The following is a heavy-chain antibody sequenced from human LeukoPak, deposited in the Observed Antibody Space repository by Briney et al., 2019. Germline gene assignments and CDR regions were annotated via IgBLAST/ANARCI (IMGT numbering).Heavy chain of an antibody. CDR1: GGTFSSYT. CDR2: IIPILGIA. D-gene: IGHD3-22*01. V-gene: IGHV1-69*02. J-gene: IGHJ6*02. Sequence: SAKVSCKASGGTFSSYTISWVRQAPGQGLEWMGRIIPILGIANYAQKFQGRVTITADKSTSTAYMELSSLRSEDTAVYYCARARGDYDSSGYYYYYYGMDVWGQGTTVTVSS. CDR3: ARARGDYDSSGYYYYYYGMDV.